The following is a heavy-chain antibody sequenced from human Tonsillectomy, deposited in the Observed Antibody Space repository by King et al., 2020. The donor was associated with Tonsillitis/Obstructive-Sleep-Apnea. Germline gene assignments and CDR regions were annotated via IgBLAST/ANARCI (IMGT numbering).Heavy chain of an antibody. J-gene: IGHJ4*02. Sequence: VQLVESGGGVVQPGRSLRLSCAASGFKFSSYALHWVRQAPGKGLEWVSFISYDGSNKYYADSVKGRFTISRDNSKNTLYLQMNSLRAEDTAIYYCARSIQGWHYFDYWGQGTLVTVSS. D-gene: IGHD6-19*01. V-gene: IGHV3-30*04. CDR3: ARSIQGWHYFDY. CDR2: ISYDGSNK. CDR1: GFKFSSYA.